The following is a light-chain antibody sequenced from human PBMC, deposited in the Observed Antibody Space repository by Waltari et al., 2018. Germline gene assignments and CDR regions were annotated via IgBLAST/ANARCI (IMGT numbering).Light chain of an antibody. V-gene: IGLV2-14*03. CDR1: SRDIGTYGY. J-gene: IGLJ2*01. Sequence: QSPLTQPASLSGSPGQSITISCSGTSRDIGTYGYVSWYQQHPGRAPKLLIYDVFNRPSGVSERFSGSKSGNTASLTISCLQTEDEAHYYCSSYTGFTAHVHFGGGTKLTVL. CDR3: SSYTGFTAHVH. CDR2: DVF.